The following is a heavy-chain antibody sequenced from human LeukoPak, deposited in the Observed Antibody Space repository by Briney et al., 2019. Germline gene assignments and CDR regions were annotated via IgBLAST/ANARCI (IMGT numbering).Heavy chain of an antibody. CDR1: GLTFSTYG. Sequence: PGGSLRLSCAVSGLTFSTYGMRWVRQSPGKGLGWVSTIPASGGNTYYADSVKGRFTISRDNSKNTPYLQMNSLTAEDTAIYYCVRYHSGWYYFDYWGQGTLVTVSS. D-gene: IGHD6-19*01. J-gene: IGHJ4*02. CDR3: VRYHSGWYYFDY. V-gene: IGHV3-23*01. CDR2: IPASGGNT.